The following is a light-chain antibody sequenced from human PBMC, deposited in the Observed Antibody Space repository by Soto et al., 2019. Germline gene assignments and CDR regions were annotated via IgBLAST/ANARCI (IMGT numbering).Light chain of an antibody. V-gene: IGKV1-5*03. J-gene: IGKJ1*01. CDR1: QSISSW. Sequence: DIQMTQSPSTLSASVGDRVTITCRASQSISSWLAWYQQKPGKAPKLLIYKASNLESGVPSRFSGSGSGTKFTLTISSLQPDDYATYYCQQYNSDPWTFGRGSKVEI. CDR2: KAS. CDR3: QQYNSDPWT.